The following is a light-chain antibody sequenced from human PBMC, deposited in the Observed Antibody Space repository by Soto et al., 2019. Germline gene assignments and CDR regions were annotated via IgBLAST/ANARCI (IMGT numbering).Light chain of an antibody. CDR1: QSVSSTY. Sequence: EIVLTQSPGTLSLSPGERASLSCRASQSVSSTYLPWYQQKPGQAPRLLIYGAFSRATGAPDTFSGSGSGTGVALTISRLEPEDLAVYDCHHSTTFTEGPKVVIK. CDR3: HHSTT. CDR2: GAF. V-gene: IGKV3-20*01. J-gene: IGKJ1*01.